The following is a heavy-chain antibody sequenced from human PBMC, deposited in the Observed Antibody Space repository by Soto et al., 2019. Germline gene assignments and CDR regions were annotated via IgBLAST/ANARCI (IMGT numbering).Heavy chain of an antibody. Sequence: ASVKVSCKASGYTFTGYYMHWVRQAPGQGLEWMGWINPNSGGTNYAQKFQGWVTMTRDTSISTAYMELSRLRSEDTAVYYCARSRVATIEDPFDYWGQGTLVTVSS. V-gene: IGHV1-2*04. D-gene: IGHD5-12*01. CDR1: GYTFTGYY. CDR2: INPNSGGT. J-gene: IGHJ4*02. CDR3: ARSRVATIEDPFDY.